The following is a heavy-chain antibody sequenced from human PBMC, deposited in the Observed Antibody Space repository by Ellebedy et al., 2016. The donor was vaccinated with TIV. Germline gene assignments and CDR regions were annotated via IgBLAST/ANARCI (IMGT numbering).Heavy chain of an antibody. J-gene: IGHJ3*02. CDR2: VSYDGNKK. D-gene: IGHD4-17*01. V-gene: IGHV3-30*03. CDR1: GFTFSSYG. CDR3: AREDGDYPVDAFDI. Sequence: GGSLRLXCAASGFTFSSYGIHWVRQAPGKGLEWVAVVSYDGNKKYYSDSVKGRFTISRDNSKNTLHLHMNNLRTEDTAVYYCAREDGDYPVDAFDIWGQGTMVTVSS.